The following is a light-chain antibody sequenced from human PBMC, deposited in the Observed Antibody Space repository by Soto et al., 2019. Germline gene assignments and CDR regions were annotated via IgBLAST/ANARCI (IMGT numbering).Light chain of an antibody. J-gene: IGLJ1*01. CDR1: SSDVGLYDF. V-gene: IGLV2-8*01. CDR3: SLYAGNNNGV. CDR2: EVS. Sequence: QSALTQPASVSGSPGQSITISCTGASSDVGLYDFVSWYQQHPGKAPKLLIYEVSKRPSGVPDRFSGSKSGSTASLTVSGLQAEDEADYYCSLYAGNNNGVFGTGTKLTVL.